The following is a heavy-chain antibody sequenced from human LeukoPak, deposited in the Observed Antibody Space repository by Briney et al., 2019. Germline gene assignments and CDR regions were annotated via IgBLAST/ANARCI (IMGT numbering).Heavy chain of an antibody. CDR3: AGHSHHCSSTSCYLYYFDY. CDR1: GGSISSSSYY. CDR2: IYYSGST. V-gene: IGHV4-39*07. J-gene: IGHJ4*02. D-gene: IGHD2-2*01. Sequence: SETLSLTCTVSGGSISSSSYYWGWIRQPPGKGLEWIGSIYYSGSTYYNPSLKSRVTISVDTSKNQFSLKLSSVTAADTAVYYCAGHSHHCSSTSCYLYYFDYWGQGTLVTVSS.